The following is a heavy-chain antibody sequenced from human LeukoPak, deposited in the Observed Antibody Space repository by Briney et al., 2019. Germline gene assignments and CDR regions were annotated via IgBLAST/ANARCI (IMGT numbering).Heavy chain of an antibody. V-gene: IGHV3-66*01. J-gene: IGHJ6*03. Sequence: GGSLRLSCAASEFSVGSNYMTWVRQAPGKGLEWVSLIYSGGSTYYADSVKGRFTISRDNSKNTLYLQMNSLSAEDTAVYYCARPYYYYYMDVWGKGTTVTISS. CDR3: ARPYYYYYMDV. CDR1: EFSVGSNY. CDR2: IYSGGST.